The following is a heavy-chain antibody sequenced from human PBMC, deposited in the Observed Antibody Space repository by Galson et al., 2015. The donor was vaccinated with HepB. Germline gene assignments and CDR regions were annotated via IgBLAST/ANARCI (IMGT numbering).Heavy chain of an antibody. CDR3: ARVGRAYYYDSSGYYAGYFDY. CDR2: IIPIFGTA. V-gene: IGHV1-69*13. Sequence: SVKVSCKASGGTFSSYAISWVRQAPGQGLEWMGGIIPIFGTANYAQKFQGRVTITADESTSTAYMELSSLRSEDTAVYYCARVGRAYYYDSSGYYAGYFDYWGQGTLVTVSS. D-gene: IGHD3-22*01. CDR1: GGTFSSYA. J-gene: IGHJ4*02.